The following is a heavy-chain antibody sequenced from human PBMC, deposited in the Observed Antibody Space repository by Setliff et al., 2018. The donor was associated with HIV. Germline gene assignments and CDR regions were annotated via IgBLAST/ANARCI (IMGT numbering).Heavy chain of an antibody. CDR3: TRAVPPMSPAAFDI. CDR1: GFSFSRHY. J-gene: IGHJ3*02. Sequence: ASVQVSCKASGFSFSRHYMHWVRQAPGEGLEWVAMINPSDGIPSYAQKFQDRVVVTRDTSRSIVYMELSSLLSEDTAVYFCTRAVPPMSPAAFDIWGLGTLVTVSS. D-gene: IGHD3-22*01. CDR2: INPSDGIP. V-gene: IGHV1-46*01.